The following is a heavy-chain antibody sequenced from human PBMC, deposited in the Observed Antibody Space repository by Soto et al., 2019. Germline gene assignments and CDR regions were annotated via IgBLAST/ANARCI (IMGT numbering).Heavy chain of an antibody. CDR2: IIPIFGTA. CDR1: GGIFSSYA. J-gene: IGHJ4*02. D-gene: IGHD3-22*01. Sequence: QEQLGQYGAEVKKPGSSVKVSCKASGGIFSSYAISWVRQAPGQWLEWMGGIIPIFGTANYAQKFQGRVTITADESTNTAYMDLSSLKAEYTAIYYCARGGSGYVWFNEFWGQGTLVSVSS. V-gene: IGHV1-69*01. CDR3: ARGGSGYVWFNEF.